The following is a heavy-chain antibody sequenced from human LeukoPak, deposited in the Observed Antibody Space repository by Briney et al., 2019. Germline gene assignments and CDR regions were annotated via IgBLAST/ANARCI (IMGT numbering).Heavy chain of an antibody. J-gene: IGHJ4*02. CDR3: ARGCGGGPGCYMLDY. D-gene: IGHD2-15*01. CDR1: GFTFSSFG. V-gene: IGHV3-33*01. CDR2: IWSDGSNE. Sequence: PGGSLRLSCAASGFTFSSFGMHWVRQAPGKGLEWVAIIWSDGSNEVYIESVKGRFTISRDNSKNTLYLHMNSLRGEDTAMYFCARGCGGGPGCYMLDYWGQGTLVTVSS.